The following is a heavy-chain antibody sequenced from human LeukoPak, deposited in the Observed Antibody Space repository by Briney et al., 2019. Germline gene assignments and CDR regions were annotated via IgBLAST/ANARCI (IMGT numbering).Heavy chain of an antibody. CDR3: ARVRVGTYYDFWSGYCFDY. Sequence: GGSLRLSCAASGFTVSSNYMSWVRPAPGKGLEWVSVIYSGGSTYYADSVKGRFTISRDNSKNTLYLQMNSLRAEDTAVYYCARVRVGTYYDFWSGYCFDYWGQGTLVTVSS. J-gene: IGHJ4*02. CDR2: IYSGGST. V-gene: IGHV3-53*01. D-gene: IGHD3-3*01. CDR1: GFTVSSNY.